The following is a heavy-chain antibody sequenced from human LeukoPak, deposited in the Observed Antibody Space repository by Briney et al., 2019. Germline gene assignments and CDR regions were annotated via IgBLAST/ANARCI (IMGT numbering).Heavy chain of an antibody. D-gene: IGHD2-15*01. V-gene: IGHV4-30-4*07. Sequence: SQTLSLTCAVSGGSISSGGYSWSWIRQPPGKGLEWIGYIYYSGSTYYNPSLKSRVTISVDTSKNQFSLKLSSVTAADTAVYYCARGWDIVVVVAANYYYYYMDVWGKGTTVTVSS. CDR1: GGSISSGGYS. CDR3: ARGWDIVVVVAANYYYYYMDV. CDR2: IYYSGST. J-gene: IGHJ6*03.